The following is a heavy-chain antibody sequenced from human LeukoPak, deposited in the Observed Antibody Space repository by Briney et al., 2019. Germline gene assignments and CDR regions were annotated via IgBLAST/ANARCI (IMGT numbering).Heavy chain of an antibody. CDR1: GGSISSGSYY. CDR3: AILRAIAAASFGFDP. J-gene: IGHJ5*02. Sequence: TPSQTLSLTCTVSGGSISSGSYYWSWIRQPAGKGLEWIGRIYTSGSTNYNPSLKSRFTISVDTSKNPFSLKLSSVTAADTAVYYCAILRAIAAASFGFDPWGQGTLVTVSS. CDR2: IYTSGST. D-gene: IGHD6-13*01. V-gene: IGHV4-61*02.